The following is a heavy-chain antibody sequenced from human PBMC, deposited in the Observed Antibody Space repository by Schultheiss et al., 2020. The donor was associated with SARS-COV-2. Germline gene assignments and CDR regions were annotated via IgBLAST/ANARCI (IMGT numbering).Heavy chain of an antibody. CDR1: GFTFSDYY. Sequence: GGSLRLSCAASGFTFSDYYMSWIRQAPGKGLEWVSAISGSGGSTYYADSVKGRFTISRDNSKNTLYLQMNSLRAEDTAVYYCARDGGYGDRDAFDIWGQGTMVTVSS. J-gene: IGHJ3*02. V-gene: IGHV3-23*01. CDR2: ISGSGGST. D-gene: IGHD4-17*01. CDR3: ARDGGYGDRDAFDI.